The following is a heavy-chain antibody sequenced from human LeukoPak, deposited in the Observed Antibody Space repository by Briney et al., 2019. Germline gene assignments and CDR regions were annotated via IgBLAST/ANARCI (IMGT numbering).Heavy chain of an antibody. Sequence: GGSLRLSCAASGFTFSNYAMSWVRQAPGKGLEWVSAISGSGGSTYYTDSVKGRFTISRDNSKNTLYLQMNGLRAEDTAVYYCVYTYYDFWSGYSPTSGYFDYWGQGTQVTVSS. V-gene: IGHV3-23*01. D-gene: IGHD3-3*01. CDR2: ISGSGGST. CDR1: GFTFSNYA. J-gene: IGHJ4*02. CDR3: VYTYYDFWSGYSPTSGYFDY.